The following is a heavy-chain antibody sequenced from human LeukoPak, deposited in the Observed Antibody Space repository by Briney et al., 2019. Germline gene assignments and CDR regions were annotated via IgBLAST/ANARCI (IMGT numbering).Heavy chain of an antibody. CDR2: ISSSSRYI. CDR3: ARSFQYDY. CDR1: GFTFSSYS. Sequence: GGSLRLSCAASGFTFSSYSMNWVRQAPGKGLEWVSSISSSSRYIYYAASVKGRFTISRDNAKNSLYLQMNSLRAEDTAVYYCARSFQYDYWGQGTLVTVSS. J-gene: IGHJ4*02. V-gene: IGHV3-21*01.